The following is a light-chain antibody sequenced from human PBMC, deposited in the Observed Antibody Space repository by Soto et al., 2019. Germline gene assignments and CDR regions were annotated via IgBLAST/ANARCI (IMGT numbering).Light chain of an antibody. V-gene: IGLV2-8*01. Sequence: QSALTQPPSASGSPGQSVTISCTGTSNDIGGYNSVSWYQQHPGKAPKLMISDASKRPSGVPDRFSGSKSGNTASLTVSGLQADDEADYYCSSYAGTNTVVFGGGTKVTVL. J-gene: IGLJ2*01. CDR1: SNDIGGYNS. CDR2: DAS. CDR3: SSYAGTNTVV.